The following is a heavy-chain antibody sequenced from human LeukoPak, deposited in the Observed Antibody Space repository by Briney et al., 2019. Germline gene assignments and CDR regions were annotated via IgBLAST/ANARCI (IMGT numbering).Heavy chain of an antibody. D-gene: IGHD6-19*01. CDR3: AKDSGSGWYQYGMDV. J-gene: IGHJ6*02. V-gene: IGHV3-23*01. Sequence: GGSLRLSCAASGFTLSSYVMSWVRQAPGKGLEWVSGISGSGGSTNYADSVKGRFTISRDNSKNTLYLQMNRLRVEDTAAYYCAKDSGSGWYQYGMDVWGQGTTVTVSS. CDR1: GFTLSSYV. CDR2: ISGSGGST.